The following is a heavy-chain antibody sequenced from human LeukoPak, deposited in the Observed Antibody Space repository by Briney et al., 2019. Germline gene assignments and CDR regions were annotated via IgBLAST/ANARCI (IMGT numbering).Heavy chain of an antibody. J-gene: IGHJ5*02. CDR2: IDHSGST. Sequence: SGTLSLTCAVSGGSISSSNWWSWVRQPPGKGLEWIGEIDHSGSTNYNPSLKSRVTISVDKSKNQFSLKLSSVTATDTAVYYCARREALGYCSGGSCYAWFDPWGQGTLVTVSS. CDR3: ARREALGYCSGGSCYAWFDP. V-gene: IGHV4-4*02. D-gene: IGHD2-15*01. CDR1: GGSISSSNW.